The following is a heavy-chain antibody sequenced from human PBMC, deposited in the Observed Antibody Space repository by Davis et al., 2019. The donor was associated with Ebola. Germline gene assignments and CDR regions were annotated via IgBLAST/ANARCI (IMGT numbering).Heavy chain of an antibody. V-gene: IGHV4-34*01. Sequence: SETLSLTCAVYGGSFSGYYWSWIRQPPGKGLEWIGEINHSGSTNYNPSFKSRVTISVDTSKNQFSLKLSSVTAADTAVYYCARELGGVIVLSFDYWGQGTLVTVSS. J-gene: IGHJ4*02. CDR1: GGSFSGYY. CDR3: ARELGGVIVLSFDY. D-gene: IGHD3-16*02. CDR2: INHSGST.